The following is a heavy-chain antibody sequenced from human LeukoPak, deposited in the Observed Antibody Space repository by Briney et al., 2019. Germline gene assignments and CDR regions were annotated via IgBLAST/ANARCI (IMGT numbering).Heavy chain of an antibody. Sequence: QPGGSLRLSCAASGFTVSSNYMSWVRQAPGKGLEWVSVIYSGGSTYYADSVKGRFTISRDNSKNTLYLQMNSLRAEDTAVYYCAKGEKELRYFDWLTHHFDYWGQGTLVTVSS. J-gene: IGHJ4*02. CDR2: IYSGGST. V-gene: IGHV3-53*01. CDR3: AKGEKELRYFDWLTHHFDY. CDR1: GFTVSSNY. D-gene: IGHD3-9*01.